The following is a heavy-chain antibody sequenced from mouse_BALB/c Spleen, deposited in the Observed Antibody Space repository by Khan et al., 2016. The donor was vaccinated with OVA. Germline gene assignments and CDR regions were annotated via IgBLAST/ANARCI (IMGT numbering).Heavy chain of an antibody. CDR1: GYAFTDYW. CDR2: IYPGSGKT. J-gene: IGHJ3*01. Sequence: QVQLQQSGTELVRPGTSVKISCKASGYAFTDYWLGWVKQRSGHGLEWIGDIYPGSGKTYYNEKFKGKVALTADKSSSTAYMQLSSLTSEDSAVYFCARDGGNYGWFAYWGQGTLITVSA. CDR3: ARDGGNYGWFAY. D-gene: IGHD2-1*01. V-gene: IGHV1-63*01.